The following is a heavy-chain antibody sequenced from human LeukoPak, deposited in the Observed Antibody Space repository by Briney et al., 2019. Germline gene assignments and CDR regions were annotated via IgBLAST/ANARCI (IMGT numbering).Heavy chain of an antibody. CDR1: GFTFSSYS. Sequence: PGGSLRLSCAASGFTFSSYSMNWVRQAPGKGLEWVSSISSSSSYIYYADSVKGRFTISRDNAKNSPYLQMNSLRAEDTAVYYCARVSVEMATIRWGQGTLVTVSS. V-gene: IGHV3-21*01. D-gene: IGHD5-24*01. CDR2: ISSSSSYI. CDR3: ARVSVEMATIR. J-gene: IGHJ4*02.